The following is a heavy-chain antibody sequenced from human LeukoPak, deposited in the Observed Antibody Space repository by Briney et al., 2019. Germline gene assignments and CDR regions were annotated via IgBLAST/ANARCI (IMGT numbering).Heavy chain of an antibody. CDR3: ASGGPLERLPFDY. J-gene: IGHJ4*02. CDR2: IIPIFGTA. D-gene: IGHD1-1*01. CDR1: GCIFSSYA. Sequence: SSVKVSCKASGCIFSSYAISWVGQAPGQGLEWMGRIIPIFGTANYAQKFQGRVTITADESTSTAYMELSSLRSEDTAVYYCASGGPLERLPFDYWGQGTLVTVSS. V-gene: IGHV1-69*15.